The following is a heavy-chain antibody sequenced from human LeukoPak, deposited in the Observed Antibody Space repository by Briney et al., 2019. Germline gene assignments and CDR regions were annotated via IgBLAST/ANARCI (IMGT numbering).Heavy chain of an antibody. CDR1: GFTFSSYA. CDR3: AKDRSDRSAPCYFDY. Sequence: GGSLRLSCAASGFTFSSYAMSWVRQAPGKGLEWVSAISGSSINTYYADSVKGRFTISRDNAKNTLYLQMNSLRAEDTAVYYCAKDRSDRSAPCYFDYWGQGALVTVSS. CDR2: ISGSSINT. J-gene: IGHJ4*02. V-gene: IGHV3-23*01.